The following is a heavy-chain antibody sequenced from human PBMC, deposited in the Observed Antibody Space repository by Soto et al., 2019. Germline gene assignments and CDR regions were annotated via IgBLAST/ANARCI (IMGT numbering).Heavy chain of an antibody. CDR3: AKERGYNYGYDAMDV. CDR1: GFTFSSYA. J-gene: IGHJ6*02. Sequence: EVRLLESGGGLVQPGGSLRLSCAASGFTFSSYAMSWVRQARGKGLEWVSGISGSGGSTYYADSVKGRFTISRDNSKNTLYLQTNSLRAEDTAVYYCAKERGYNYGYDAMDVWGQGTTVTVSS. V-gene: IGHV3-23*01. CDR2: ISGSGGST. D-gene: IGHD5-18*01.